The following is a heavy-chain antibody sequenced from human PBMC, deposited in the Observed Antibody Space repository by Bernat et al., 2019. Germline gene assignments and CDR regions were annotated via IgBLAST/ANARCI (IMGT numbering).Heavy chain of an antibody. Sequence: QVQLVESGGGVVQPGRSLRLSCAASGFTFSSYAMHWVRQAPGKGLEWVAVISYDGSNKYSADSVKGRFTISRDNSKNTLYLQMNSLRAEDTAVYYCAREAPIDRMITFGGVIVRRNFDYWGQGTLVTVSS. CDR3: AREAPIDRMITFGGVIVRRNFDY. J-gene: IGHJ4*02. CDR2: ISYDGSNK. CDR1: GFTFSSYA. D-gene: IGHD3-16*02. V-gene: IGHV3-30*01.